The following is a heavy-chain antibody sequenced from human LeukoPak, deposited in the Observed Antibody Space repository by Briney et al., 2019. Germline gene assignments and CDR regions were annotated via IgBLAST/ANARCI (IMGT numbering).Heavy chain of an antibody. Sequence: SGPAVVKPTQTLTLTRTFSGFSLSTSGMCVSWIRQPPGKALEWLARSDWDDDKYYSTSLKTRLTISKDTPKNQVVLTMTNMDPVDTATYYCARIRAYCSSTSCYGYYYYYMDVWGKGTTVTVSS. J-gene: IGHJ6*03. V-gene: IGHV2-70*11. D-gene: IGHD2-2*01. CDR1: GFSLSTSGMC. CDR2: SDWDDDK. CDR3: ARIRAYCSSTSCYGYYYYYMDV.